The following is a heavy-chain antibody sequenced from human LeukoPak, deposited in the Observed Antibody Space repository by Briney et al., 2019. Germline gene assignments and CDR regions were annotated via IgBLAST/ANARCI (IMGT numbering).Heavy chain of an antibody. Sequence: GGSLRLSCAASGFTFSSYAMSWVRQAPGKGLEWVSAIRDSGSSTHYADSVKGRFTTSRGNSKNTLFLQMNSLRAEDTAIYYCAKYGPQDSGSSHFDYWGQGALVTVSS. D-gene: IGHD1-26*01. CDR3: AKYGPQDSGSSHFDY. CDR1: GFTFSSYA. V-gene: IGHV3-23*01. CDR2: IRDSGSST. J-gene: IGHJ4*02.